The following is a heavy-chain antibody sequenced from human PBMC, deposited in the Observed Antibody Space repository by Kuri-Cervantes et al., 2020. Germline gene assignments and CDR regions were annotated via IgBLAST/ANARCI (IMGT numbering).Heavy chain of an antibody. Sequence: GESLKISCAASEFTVRSNFMSWVRQAPGKGLEWVSSISGTSSYIYYADSVKGRFTISRDNAKNSLYLQMNSLRAEDTAVYYCAREGQGYCSSTSCPFDYWGQGTLVTVSS. CDR2: ISGTSSYI. V-gene: IGHV3-21*01. CDR1: EFTVRSNF. CDR3: AREGQGYCSSTSCPFDY. J-gene: IGHJ4*02. D-gene: IGHD2-2*01.